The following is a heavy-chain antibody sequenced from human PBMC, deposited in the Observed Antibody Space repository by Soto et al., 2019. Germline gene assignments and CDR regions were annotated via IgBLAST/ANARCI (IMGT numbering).Heavy chain of an antibody. CDR3: ARDNNPTRDSRALYYYYYGMDV. CDR2: ISSSSSTI. Sequence: PGGSLRLSCAASGFAFSSYSMNWVRQAPGKGLEWVSYISSSSSTIYYADSVKGRFTISRDNAKNSLYLQMNSLRDEDTAVYYCARDNNPTRDSRALYYYYYGMDVWGKGTTVTVSS. J-gene: IGHJ6*04. CDR1: GFAFSSYS. V-gene: IGHV3-48*02. D-gene: IGHD6-13*01.